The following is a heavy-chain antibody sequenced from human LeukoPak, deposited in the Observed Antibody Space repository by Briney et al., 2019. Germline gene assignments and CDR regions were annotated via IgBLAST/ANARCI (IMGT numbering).Heavy chain of an antibody. V-gene: IGHV3-33*01. J-gene: IGHJ4*02. D-gene: IGHD3-22*01. CDR2: IGYDGSIQ. Sequence: GGSLRLSCAASGFTFSRHGMHWVRLAPGKGLEWVALIGYDGSIQYYADSVKGRFTISRDNSKNTLWLQMNNLRAEDTAVYWCARFTGGDSSGYYHYWGQGTLVTVSS. CDR1: GFTFSRHG. CDR3: ARFTGGDSSGYYHY.